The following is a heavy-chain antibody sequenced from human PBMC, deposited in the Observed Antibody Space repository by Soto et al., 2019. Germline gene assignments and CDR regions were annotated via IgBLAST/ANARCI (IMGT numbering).Heavy chain of an antibody. V-gene: IGHV4-31*02. CDR1: WGSSVGVGCY. J-gene: IGHJ5*02. Sequence: MLCLRWSVAWGSSVGVGCYRIWIRQHPGKGLEWIGYIYYSGSTYYNPSLKSRVTISVDTSKNQFSLKLSSVTAADTAVYYCARVTGYWGWFDPWGQGTLVSVSS. D-gene: IGHD3-9*01. CDR2: IYYSGST. CDR3: ARVTGYWGWFDP.